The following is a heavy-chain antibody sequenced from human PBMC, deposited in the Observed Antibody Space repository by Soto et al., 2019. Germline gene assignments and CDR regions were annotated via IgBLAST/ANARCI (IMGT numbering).Heavy chain of an antibody. J-gene: IGHJ4*02. D-gene: IGHD3-22*01. CDR1: GGTFSSYR. V-gene: IGHV1-69*13. Sequence: ASVKVSCKASGGTFSSYRISWVRQAPGQGLEWMGGIIPIFGTANYAQKFQGRVTITADESTSTAYMELSSLRSEDTAVYYCARVHAYYYDSSGYLDYWGQGTLVTVSS. CDR3: ARVHAYYYDSSGYLDY. CDR2: IIPIFGTA.